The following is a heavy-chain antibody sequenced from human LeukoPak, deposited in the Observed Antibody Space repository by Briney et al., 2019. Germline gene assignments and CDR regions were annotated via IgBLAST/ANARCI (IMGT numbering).Heavy chain of an antibody. D-gene: IGHD1-26*01. J-gene: IGHJ3*02. Sequence: GASVKVSCKASGYTFTNYYMHWVRQAPGQGLEWMGIINPSGGRTSYAQKFQGRVNMTRDMSTSTVYMELSSLRSEDTAVYYCARVESWEHSGSSQDAFDIWGQGTMVTASS. V-gene: IGHV1-46*01. CDR1: GYTFTNYY. CDR2: INPSGGRT. CDR3: ARVESWEHSGSSQDAFDI.